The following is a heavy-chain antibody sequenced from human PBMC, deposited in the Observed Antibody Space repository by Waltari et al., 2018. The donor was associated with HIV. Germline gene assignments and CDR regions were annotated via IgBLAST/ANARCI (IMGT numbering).Heavy chain of an antibody. CDR3: ARDYNYAPDY. J-gene: IGHJ4*02. Sequence: QVQLVESGGGVVQPGRSLRLSCAASGFTFKNFAMNWVRQAPGKGLEWVGNIYYDGSKKFYGDFVRGRFTISRDNSKQILYLQMNSLRVEDTALYYCARDYNYAPDYWGQGTLVVVSS. CDR1: GFTFKNFA. V-gene: IGHV3-33*01. D-gene: IGHD5-18*01. CDR2: IYYDGSKK.